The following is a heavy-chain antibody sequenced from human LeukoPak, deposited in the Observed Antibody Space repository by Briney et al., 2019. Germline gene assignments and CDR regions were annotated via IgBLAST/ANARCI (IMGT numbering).Heavy chain of an antibody. Sequence: GGSLRLSCAASGFTFSSYAMSWVRQAPGKGLEWVSAISGSGGSTYYADSVKGRFTISRDNSKNTLYLQMNSLRAEDTAVYYCEGDFWSGYQLDYWGQGTLVTVSS. J-gene: IGHJ4*02. D-gene: IGHD3-3*01. CDR2: ISGSGGST. V-gene: IGHV3-23*01. CDR1: GFTFSSYA. CDR3: EGDFWSGYQLDY.